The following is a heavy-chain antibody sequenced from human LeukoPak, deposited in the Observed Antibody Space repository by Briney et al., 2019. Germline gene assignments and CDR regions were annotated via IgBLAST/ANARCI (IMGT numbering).Heavy chain of an antibody. J-gene: IGHJ4*02. V-gene: IGHV4-31*03. D-gene: IGHD6-6*01. CDR3: ARDRIAARPCFDY. CDR1: GGSISSGGYY. Sequence: PSQTLSLTCTVSGGSISSGGYYWSWIRQHPGKGLEWIGYIYYSGSTYYNPSLKSRVTISVDTSKNQFSLKLSSVTAADTAVYYCARDRIAARPCFDYWGQGTLVTVSS. CDR2: IYYSGST.